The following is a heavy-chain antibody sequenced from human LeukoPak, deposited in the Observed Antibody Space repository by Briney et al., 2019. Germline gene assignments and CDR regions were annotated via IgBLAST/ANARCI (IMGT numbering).Heavy chain of an antibody. V-gene: IGHV3-30*02. D-gene: IGHD6-19*01. Sequence: PGGSLRLSCAASRFTFSSYGVHWVRQAPGKGLEWVAFIRYDGSNKYYADSVKGRFTISRDNSKNTLYLQMNSLRAEDTAVYYCAKDPYSSGWFDVFGAFDIWGQGTMVTVSS. CDR2: IRYDGSNK. J-gene: IGHJ3*02. CDR3: AKDPYSSGWFDVFGAFDI. CDR1: RFTFSSYG.